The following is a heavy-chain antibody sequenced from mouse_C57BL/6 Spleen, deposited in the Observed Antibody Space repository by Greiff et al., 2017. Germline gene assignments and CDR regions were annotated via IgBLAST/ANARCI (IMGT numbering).Heavy chain of an antibody. J-gene: IGHJ1*03. CDR1: GFTFSDYY. V-gene: IGHV5-16*01. D-gene: IGHD2-12*01. Sequence: EVQLQESEGGLVQPGSSMKLSCTASGFTFSDYYMAWVRQVPEKGLEWVANINYDGSSTYYLDSLKSRFIISRDNAKNILYLQMSSLKSEDTATYYCARVPVTWYFDVWGTGTTVTVSS. CDR2: INYDGSST. CDR3: ARVPVTWYFDV.